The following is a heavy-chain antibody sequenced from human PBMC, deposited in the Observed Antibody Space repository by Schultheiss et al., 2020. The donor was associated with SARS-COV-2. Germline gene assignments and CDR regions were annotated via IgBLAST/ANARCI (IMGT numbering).Heavy chain of an antibody. J-gene: IGHJ6*02. CDR3: ASEGPYDFWSGYQKNFYYFGMDV. V-gene: IGHV4-39*01. Sequence: ETLSLTCTVSGGSISSSSYYWGWIRQPPGKGLEWIGSIYYSGSTYYNPSLKSRVTISVDTSKNQFSLRLSSLTAADTAVFYCASEGPYDFWSGYQKNFYYFGMDVWGQGTTVTVSS. D-gene: IGHD3-3*01. CDR2: IYYSGST. CDR1: GGSISSSSYY.